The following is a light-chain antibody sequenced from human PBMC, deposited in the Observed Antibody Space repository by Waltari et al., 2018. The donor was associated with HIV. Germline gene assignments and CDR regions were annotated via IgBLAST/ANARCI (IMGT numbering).Light chain of an antibody. V-gene: IGKV1-8*01. CDR1: QSISTS. CDR2: GAS. CDR3: QLYDTYPQT. J-gene: IGKJ1*01. Sequence: IRMTQSPSSFSASTGDRVTITCRASQSISTSLAWYQLKPGKAPKLLIYGASTLQSGVPSRFSGSGSGTDVTLTISCLQSDDCATYSCQLYDTYPQTFGQGTTVEIK.